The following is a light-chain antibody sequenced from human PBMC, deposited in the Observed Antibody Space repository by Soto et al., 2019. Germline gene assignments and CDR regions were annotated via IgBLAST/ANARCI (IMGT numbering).Light chain of an antibody. CDR2: DAS. J-gene: IGKJ4*01. CDR1: QSLSGNY. CDR3: QQRSNWPPVT. Sequence: NVLTQSPGTLSLSPGQRATLSCRASQSLSGNYLAWYQQKPGQAPRLLIYDASNRATGIPARFSGSGSGTDFTLAISSLEPEDFAVYYCQQRSNWPPVTFGGGTKVEIK. V-gene: IGKV3-11*01.